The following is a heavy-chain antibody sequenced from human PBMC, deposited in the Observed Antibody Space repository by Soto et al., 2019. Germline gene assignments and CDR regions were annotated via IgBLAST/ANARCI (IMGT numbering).Heavy chain of an antibody. V-gene: IGHV3-30*18. CDR3: AKDWGYYYGSGSYPGYFDY. J-gene: IGHJ4*02. CDR1: GFTFSSYG. D-gene: IGHD3-10*01. CDR2: ISYDGSNK. Sequence: GGSLRLSCAASGFTFSSYGMHWVRQAPGKGLEWVAVISYDGSNKYYADSVKDRFTISRDNSKNTLYLQMNSLRAEDTAVYYCAKDWGYYYGSGSYPGYFDYWGQGTLVTVSS.